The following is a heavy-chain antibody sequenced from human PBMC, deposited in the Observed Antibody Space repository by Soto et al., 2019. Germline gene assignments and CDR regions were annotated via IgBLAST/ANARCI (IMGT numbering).Heavy chain of an antibody. J-gene: IGHJ4*02. D-gene: IGHD3-10*01. V-gene: IGHV4-34*09. CDR3: ARSTMVRGVRYDY. Sequence: PSETLSLTCAVYGGSFSGYYWSWIRQPPGKGLEWIGEINHSGNTNYNPSLKSRVTISVDTSKNQFSLKLSSVTAADTAVYYCARSTMVRGVRYDYWGQGTLVTVSS. CDR2: INHSGNT. CDR1: GGSFSGYY.